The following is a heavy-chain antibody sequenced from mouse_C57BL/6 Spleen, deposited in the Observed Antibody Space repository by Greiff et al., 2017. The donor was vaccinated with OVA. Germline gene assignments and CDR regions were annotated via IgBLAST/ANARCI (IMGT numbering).Heavy chain of an antibody. V-gene: IGHV3-6*01. Sequence: EVQLQESGPGLVKPSQSLSLTCSVTGYSITSGYYWNWIRQFPGNKLEWMGYISYDGSNNYNPSLKNRISITRDTSKNQFFLKLNSVTTEDTATYYCARRNWVYWYFDVWGTGTTVTVSS. CDR2: ISYDGSN. J-gene: IGHJ1*03. CDR3: ARRNWVYWYFDV. D-gene: IGHD4-1*01. CDR1: GYSITSGYY.